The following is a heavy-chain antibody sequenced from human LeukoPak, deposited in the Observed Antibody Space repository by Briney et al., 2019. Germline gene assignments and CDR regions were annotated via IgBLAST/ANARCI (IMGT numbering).Heavy chain of an antibody. V-gene: IGHV3-23*01. J-gene: IGHJ4*02. CDR1: GFTFRSHA. D-gene: IGHD4-17*01. CDR3: ARAILTPGGATVTRYFDY. Sequence: GGSLRLSCVGSGFTFRSHAMSWVRQAPEKGLEFVSGIYENGGTTYYADSVKGRFSISRDNSKNTLYLQMDSLRAEDTAVYYCARAILTPGGATVTRYFDYWGQGTLVTVSS. CDR2: IYENGGTT.